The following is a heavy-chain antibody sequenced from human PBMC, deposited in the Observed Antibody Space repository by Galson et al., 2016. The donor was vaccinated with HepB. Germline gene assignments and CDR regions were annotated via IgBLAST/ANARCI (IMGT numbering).Heavy chain of an antibody. J-gene: IGHJ2*01. CDR1: RFTFINSW. Sequence: SLRLSCAASRFTFINSWMSWVRQAPGKGLEWVANIKQDGSEKYYVDSVKGRFTISRNNAKNSLFLQMNGQRAEDTAVYYCARALSSSGWTYWYFDLWGRGTLVTVSS. CDR2: IKQDGSEK. D-gene: IGHD6-19*01. CDR3: ARALSSSGWTYWYFDL. V-gene: IGHV3-7*03.